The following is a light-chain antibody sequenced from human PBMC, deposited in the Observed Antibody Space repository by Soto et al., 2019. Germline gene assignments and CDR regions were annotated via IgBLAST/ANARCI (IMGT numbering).Light chain of an antibody. J-gene: IGKJ2*01. V-gene: IGKV3-20*01. CDR2: AAS. CDR1: QSVSSGY. CDR3: YQYGSSPYT. Sequence: EIVLTQSPGTLSFSPGQRATLSCRATQSVSSGYLAWYQKKPGQAPRLLIYAASNRANGIPDRFSGSGSGTDFTLTICGLEPEDFAVYYCYQYGSSPYTFGQGTKLEIK.